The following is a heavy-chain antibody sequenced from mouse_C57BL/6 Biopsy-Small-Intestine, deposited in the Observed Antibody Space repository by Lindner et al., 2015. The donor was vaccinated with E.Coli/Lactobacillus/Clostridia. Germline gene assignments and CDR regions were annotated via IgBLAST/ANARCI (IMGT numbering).Heavy chain of an antibody. CDR1: GYAFSSSW. J-gene: IGHJ4*01. CDR3: ARETTVVAPMDY. Sequence: VQLQESGPELVKPGASVKISCKASGYAFSSSWMNWVKQRPGKGLEWIGRIYPGDGDTNYNGNFKDKATLTADKSSSTAYMQLSSLTSEDSAVYFCARETTVVAPMDYWGQGTSVTVSS. V-gene: IGHV1-82*01. D-gene: IGHD1-1*01. CDR2: IYPGDGDT.